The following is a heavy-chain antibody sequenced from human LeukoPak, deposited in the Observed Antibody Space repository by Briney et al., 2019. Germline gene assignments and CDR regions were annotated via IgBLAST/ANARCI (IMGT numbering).Heavy chain of an antibody. Sequence: GGSLRLSCAASGFTFSSYWMRWVRQAPGKGLEWVANIQQDGSEKNYVNSVKGRFTISRDNAKSSLYLQMNSLRVEDTAVHYCARERGWGLDYWGQGTLVTVSS. J-gene: IGHJ4*02. V-gene: IGHV3-7*01. CDR1: GFTFSSYW. D-gene: IGHD6-19*01. CDR3: ARERGWGLDY. CDR2: IQQDGSEK.